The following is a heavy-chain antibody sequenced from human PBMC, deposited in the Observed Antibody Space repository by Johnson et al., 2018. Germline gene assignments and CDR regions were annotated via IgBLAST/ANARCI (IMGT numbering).Heavy chain of an antibody. D-gene: IGHD5-12*01. V-gene: IGHV4-59*01. CDR2: IYYIGST. CDR3: AREGGATIVGPYYYYYMDV. J-gene: IGHJ6*03. CDR1: GGSISSYY. Sequence: VQLQESGPGLVRPSETLSLTCTVSGGSISSYYWSWIRQPPGKGLEWLGHIYYIGSTNYNPSPKSRFTIPVDTSKNQFSLKLRSVTAADTAAYYCAREGGATIVGPYYYYYMDVWGKGTTVTVSS.